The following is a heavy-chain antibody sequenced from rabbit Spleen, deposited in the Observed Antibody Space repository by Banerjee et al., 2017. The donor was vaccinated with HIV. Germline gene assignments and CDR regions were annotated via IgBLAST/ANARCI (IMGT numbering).Heavy chain of an antibody. CDR1: GVSFSISSY. V-gene: IGHV1S40*01. J-gene: IGHJ6*01. D-gene: IGHD8-1*01. CDR3: ARDTGSSFSTYGMDL. CDR2: IDAGSSGFT. Sequence: QSLEESGGDLVKPGASLTLTCTASGVSFSISSYMCWVRQAPEKGLEWIACIDAGSSGFTYFATWAKGRFTISKTSSTTVTLRMTRLTAADTATYFCARDTGSSFSTYGMDLWGPGTLVTVS.